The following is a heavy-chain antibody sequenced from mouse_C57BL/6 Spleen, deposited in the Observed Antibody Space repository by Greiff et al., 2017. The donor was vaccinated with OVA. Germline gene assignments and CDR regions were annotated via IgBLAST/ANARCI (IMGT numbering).Heavy chain of an antibody. J-gene: IGHJ4*01. CDR1: GYTFTDYY. D-gene: IGHD1-1*01. CDR3: ARDYYGSSFTAHYYAMDY. Sequence: EVQLQQSGPELVKPGASVKISCKASGYTFTDYYMNWVKQSHGKSLEWIGDINPNNGGTSYNQKFKGKATLTVDKSSSTAYMELRSLTSEDSAVYYCARDYYGSSFTAHYYAMDYWGQGTSVTVSS. V-gene: IGHV1-26*01. CDR2: INPNNGGT.